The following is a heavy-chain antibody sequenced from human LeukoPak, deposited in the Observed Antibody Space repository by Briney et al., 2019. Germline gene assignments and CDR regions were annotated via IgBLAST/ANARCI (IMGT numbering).Heavy chain of an antibody. CDR3: ARGPNYGDYGPPDY. J-gene: IGHJ4*02. D-gene: IGHD4-17*01. V-gene: IGHV4-34*01. CDR2: INHSGST. CDR1: GGSFSGYY. Sequence: SETLSLTCAVYGGSFSGYYWSWIRQPPGKGLEWTGVINHSGSTNYNPSLKSRVTISVDTSKNQFSLKLSSVTAADTAVYYCARGPNYGDYGPPDYWGQGTLVTVSS.